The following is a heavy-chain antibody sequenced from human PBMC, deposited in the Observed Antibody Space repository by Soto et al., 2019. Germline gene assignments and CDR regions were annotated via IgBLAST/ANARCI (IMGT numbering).Heavy chain of an antibody. CDR1: GFTFSNYN. Sequence: GGSLRLSCAASGFTFSNYNMNWVRQAPGKGLEWVSHIRGSSSSIYYADSVKGRFTISRDNAKNSLYLQMNSLRAEDTAVYYCARHYSSSASDYWGQGTLVTVS. CDR3: ARHYSSSASDY. J-gene: IGHJ4*02. CDR2: IRGSSSSI. D-gene: IGHD6-6*01. V-gene: IGHV3-48*04.